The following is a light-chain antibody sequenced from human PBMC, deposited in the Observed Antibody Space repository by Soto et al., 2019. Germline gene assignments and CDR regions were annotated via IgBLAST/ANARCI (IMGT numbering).Light chain of an antibody. J-gene: IGLJ1*01. CDR2: DVS. CDR3: SSYTSSSLYV. CDR1: SSDVGGYNY. V-gene: IGLV2-14*01. Sequence: QSALTQPASVSGSPGQSITISCTGTSSDVGGYNYVSWYQQHPGKAPKLMIYDVSNRPSGVSNRFSGSKSGNTASLTISGLQTEYEADYDCSSYTSSSLYVFGTGTKVTVL.